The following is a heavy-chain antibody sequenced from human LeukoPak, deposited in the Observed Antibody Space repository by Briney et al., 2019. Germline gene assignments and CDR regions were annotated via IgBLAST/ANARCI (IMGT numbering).Heavy chain of an antibody. V-gene: IGHV3-23*01. Sequence: QPGGSLRLSCAASGFTFSSYAMCWVRQAPGGGLEWVSAISGSGGSTYYADSVKGRFTISRDNSKNTLYLQMNSLRAEDTAVYYCAKGYYDYVWGSYRYTPDYWGQGTLVTVSS. J-gene: IGHJ4*02. CDR2: ISGSGGST. D-gene: IGHD3-16*02. CDR3: AKGYYDYVWGSYRYTPDY. CDR1: GFTFSSYA.